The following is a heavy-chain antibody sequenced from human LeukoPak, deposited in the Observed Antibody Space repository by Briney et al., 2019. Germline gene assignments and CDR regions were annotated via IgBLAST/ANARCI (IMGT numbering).Heavy chain of an antibody. D-gene: IGHD4-11*01. CDR2: MYSGGSK. J-gene: IGHJ4*02. CDR3: ARDDTVTSHFDY. V-gene: IGHV3-66*01. CDR1: GFTVSDNY. Sequence: GGSLRLSCEASGFTVSDNYMSWVRQPPGKGLEWVSVMYSGGSKYYADSVKGRFTISRDNSKNTVYLQMNSLRAEDTAVYYCARDDTVTSHFDYWGQGTLVTVSS.